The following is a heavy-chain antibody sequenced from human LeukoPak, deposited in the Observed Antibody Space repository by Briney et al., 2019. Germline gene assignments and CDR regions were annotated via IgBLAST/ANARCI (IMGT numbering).Heavy chain of an antibody. J-gene: IGHJ3*02. CDR2: INAHNGNT. CDR3: ARDLYPGAFDI. CDR1: GYTFTTYG. Sequence: ASVKVSCKASGYTFTTYGISWVRQAPGQGLEWMGWINAHNGNTNYAQKLQARVTMTTDTSTSTVYMELRSLRSDDTAVYYCARDLYPGAFDIWGQGTMVTVSS. V-gene: IGHV1-18*04. D-gene: IGHD3-16*02.